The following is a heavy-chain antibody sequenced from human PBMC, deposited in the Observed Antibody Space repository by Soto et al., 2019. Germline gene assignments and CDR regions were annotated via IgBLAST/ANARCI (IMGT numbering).Heavy chain of an antibody. CDR1: GGSISSSSYY. CDR3: ASAYGSYADY. D-gene: IGHD2-15*01. V-gene: IGHV4-39*07. J-gene: IGHJ4*02. CDR2: IYYSGSA. Sequence: SETLSLSCTVSGGSISSSSYYWGWIRQPPGKGLEWIGSIYYSGSAYYNPSLKSRVTISVDTSKNQFSLKLSSVTAADTAVYYCASAYGSYADYWGQRALVTGSS.